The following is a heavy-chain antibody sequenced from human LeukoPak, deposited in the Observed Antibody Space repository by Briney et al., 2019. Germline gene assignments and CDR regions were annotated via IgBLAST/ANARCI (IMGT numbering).Heavy chain of an antibody. CDR1: GFTFSSYA. J-gene: IGHJ1*01. CDR3: AKDPGSSSWYEYFQH. V-gene: IGHV3-23*01. D-gene: IGHD6-13*01. Sequence: PGGSLRLSCAASGFTFSSYAMSWVRQAPGKGLEWVSAISGSGGSTYYADSVKGRFTISRDNSKNTLYLQMNSLRAEDTAVYYCAKDPGSSSWYEYFQHWGQGTLVTVSS. CDR2: ISGSGGST.